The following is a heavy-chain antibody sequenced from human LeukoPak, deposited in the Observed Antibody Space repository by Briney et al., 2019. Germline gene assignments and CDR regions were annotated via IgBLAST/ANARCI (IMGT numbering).Heavy chain of an antibody. CDR2: IYTSGST. CDR3: ARGVYLRNAYYFDY. J-gene: IGHJ4*02. V-gene: IGHV4-4*07. Sequence: SETLSLTCTVSGGSISSYYWNWIRQPAGKGLEWIGHIYTSGSTNYNSSLKSRVTMSVDTSKKQFSVKLNSVIAADTSMYYCARGVYLRNAYYFDYWGQGTLVTVSS. D-gene: IGHD2-8*01. CDR1: GGSISSYY.